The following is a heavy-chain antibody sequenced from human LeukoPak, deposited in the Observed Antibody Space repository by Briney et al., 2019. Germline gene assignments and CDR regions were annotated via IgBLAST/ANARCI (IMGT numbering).Heavy chain of an antibody. D-gene: IGHD3-10*01. J-gene: IGHJ4*02. CDR1: GGTFSSYA. V-gene: IGHV1-69*13. CDR2: IIPIFGTA. Sequence: SVKVSCKASGGTFSSYAISWVRQAPGQGLEWMGGIIPIFGTANYAQKLQGRVTITADESTSTAYMELSSLRSEDTAVYYCARVVTMVRGVPAFDYWGQGTLVTVSS. CDR3: ARVVTMVRGVPAFDY.